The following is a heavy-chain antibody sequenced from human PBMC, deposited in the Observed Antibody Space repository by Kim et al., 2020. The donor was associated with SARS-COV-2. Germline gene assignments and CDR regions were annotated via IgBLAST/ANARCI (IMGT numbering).Heavy chain of an antibody. CDR3: ARVGSWNYVGNGMDV. CDR2: INPNSGGT. D-gene: IGHD1-7*01. Sequence: ASVKVSCKASGYTFTGNYMHWVRQAPGQGLEWMGRINPNSGGTNYAQKFQGRVTMTRDTSISTAYMELSRLRSDDTAVYYCARVGSWNYVGNGMDVWGQGTTVTVSS. CDR1: GYTFTGNY. V-gene: IGHV1-2*06. J-gene: IGHJ6*02.